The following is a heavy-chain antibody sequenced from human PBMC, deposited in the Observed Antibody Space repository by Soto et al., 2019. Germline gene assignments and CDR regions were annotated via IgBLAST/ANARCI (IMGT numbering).Heavy chain of an antibody. CDR3: ARDQPGYSYGYGLGY. J-gene: IGHJ4*02. Sequence: GGSLRLSCAASGFTFSSYSMNWVRQAPGKGLEWVSSISSSSSYIYYADSVKGRFTLSRDNAKNSLYLQMNSLRAEDTAVYYCARDQPGYSYGYGLGYWGQGTLVTVSS. V-gene: IGHV3-21*01. CDR1: GFTFSSYS. D-gene: IGHD5-18*01. CDR2: ISSSSSYI.